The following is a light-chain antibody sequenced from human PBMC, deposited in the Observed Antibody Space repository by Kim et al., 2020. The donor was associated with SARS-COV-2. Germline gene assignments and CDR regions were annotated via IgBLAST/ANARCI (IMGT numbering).Light chain of an antibody. CDR1: KLGDKY. V-gene: IGLV3-1*01. CDR3: QAWDSGTVV. J-gene: IGLJ2*01. Sequence: SYELTQPPSVSMSPVQTASITCSGDKLGDKYVCWYQQKPGQSPVLVIYQDTKRPSGIPERFSGSSSGNTATLTISGTQAMDEADYYCQAWDSGTVVFGGGTQLTVL. CDR2: QDT.